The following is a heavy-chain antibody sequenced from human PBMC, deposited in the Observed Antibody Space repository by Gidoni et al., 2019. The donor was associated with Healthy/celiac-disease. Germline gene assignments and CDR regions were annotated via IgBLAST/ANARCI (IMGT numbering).Heavy chain of an antibody. J-gene: IGHJ5*02. V-gene: IGHV3-23*01. CDR2: ISGSGGST. D-gene: IGHD3-9*01. Sequence: VSAISGSGGSTYYADSVKGRFTISRDNSKNTLYLQMNSLRAEDTAVYYCAKVSPDGGDWLLYRWFDPWGQGTLVTVSS. CDR3: AKVSPDGGDWLLYRWFDP.